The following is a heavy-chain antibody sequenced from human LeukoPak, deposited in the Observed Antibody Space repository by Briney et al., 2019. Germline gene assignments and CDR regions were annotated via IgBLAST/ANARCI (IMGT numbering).Heavy chain of an antibody. Sequence: KPGGSLRLSCAASGFTFSSYWMHWVRQAPGKGLVWVSSISSSSSYIYYADSVKGRFTISRDNAKNSLYLQMNSLRAEDTAVYYCARVGYSGSYRHVYYMDVWGKGTTVTVSS. D-gene: IGHD1-26*01. CDR1: GFTFSSYW. J-gene: IGHJ6*03. V-gene: IGHV3-21*01. CDR3: ARVGYSGSYRHVYYMDV. CDR2: ISSSSSYI.